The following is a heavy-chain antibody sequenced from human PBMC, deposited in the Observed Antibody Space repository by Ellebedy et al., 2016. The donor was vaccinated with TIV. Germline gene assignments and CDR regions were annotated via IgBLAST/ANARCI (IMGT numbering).Heavy chain of an antibody. CDR2: INGGNGNT. D-gene: IGHD3-10*01. J-gene: IGHJ5*02. V-gene: IGHV1-18*04. CDR1: GYTFTSYG. CDR3: ARGCGSGDLNWFDP. Sequence: ASVKVSCKASGYTFTSYGISWVRQAPGQGLEWMGWINGGNGNTKYSQRFQGRVTITKDTSASTAYMEMSGLGSEDTAVYYCARGCGSGDLNWFDPWGQGTLVTVSS.